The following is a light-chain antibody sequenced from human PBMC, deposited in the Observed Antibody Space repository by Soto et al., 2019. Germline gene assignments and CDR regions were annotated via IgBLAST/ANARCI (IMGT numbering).Light chain of an antibody. CDR2: KAS. CDR3: QQYNDNWT. V-gene: IGKV1-5*03. J-gene: IGKJ1*01. Sequence: DMQMTQSPSTLSASVGDRVTITCRASQSISSWLAWYQQKPGKAPRLLIYKASNLESGVPSRFSGSGSGTEFTLTISSLQPDDSATYYCQQYNDNWTFGQGTKV. CDR1: QSISSW.